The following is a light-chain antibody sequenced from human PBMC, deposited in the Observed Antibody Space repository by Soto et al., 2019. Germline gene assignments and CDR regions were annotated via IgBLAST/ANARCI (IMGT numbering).Light chain of an antibody. CDR2: AAS. CDR3: QQSYSTPHT. J-gene: IGKJ5*01. Sequence: DIQMTQSPSSLSASVVDRVTITCLASQSISSYLNWYQQKPGKAPKLLIYAASSLQSGVPSRFSGSGSGTDFTLTISSLQPEDFATYYCQQSYSTPHTFGQGTRLEIK. V-gene: IGKV1-39*01. CDR1: QSISSY.